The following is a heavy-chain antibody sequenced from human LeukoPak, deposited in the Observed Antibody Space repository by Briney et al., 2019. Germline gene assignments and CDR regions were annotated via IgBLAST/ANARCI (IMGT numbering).Heavy chain of an antibody. CDR2: INHSGST. CDR1: GGSFSGYY. D-gene: IGHD6-19*01. CDR3: ARGADSSGWYRSYYYYGMDV. J-gene: IGHJ6*02. Sequence: PSETLSLTCAVYGGSFSGYYWSWIRQPPGKGLEWIGEINHSGSTNYNPSLKSRVTISVDTSKNQFSLKLSSVTAADTAVYYCARGADSSGWYRSYYYYGMDVWGQGTTATVSS. V-gene: IGHV4-34*01.